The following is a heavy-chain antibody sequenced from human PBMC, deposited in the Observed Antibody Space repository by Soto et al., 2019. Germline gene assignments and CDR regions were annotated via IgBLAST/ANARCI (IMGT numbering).Heavy chain of an antibody. CDR2: IYHSGST. CDR3: ARVVPAAPYYYYYGMDV. J-gene: IGHJ6*02. V-gene: IGHV4-4*02. CDR1: GGSISSSNW. Sequence: SETLSLTCAVSGGSISSSNWWSWVRQPPGKGLEWIGEIYHSGSTNYNPSLKSRVTISVDKSKNQFSLKLSSVTAADTAVYYCARVVPAAPYYYYYGMDVWGQGTTVTVSS. D-gene: IGHD2-2*01.